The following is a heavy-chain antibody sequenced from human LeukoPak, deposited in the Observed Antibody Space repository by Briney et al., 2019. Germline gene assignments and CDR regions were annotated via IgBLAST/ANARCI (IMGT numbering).Heavy chain of an antibody. Sequence: SVKVSCKASRGTFSSYAISWVRQAPGQGLEWMGGIIPIFGTANYAQKFQGRVTITADESTSTAYMELSSLRSEDTAVYYCARGRRNYYGSGSLYGMDVWGKGTTVTVSS. D-gene: IGHD3-10*01. J-gene: IGHJ6*04. CDR2: IIPIFGTA. V-gene: IGHV1-69*13. CDR3: ARGRRNYYGSGSLYGMDV. CDR1: RGTFSSYA.